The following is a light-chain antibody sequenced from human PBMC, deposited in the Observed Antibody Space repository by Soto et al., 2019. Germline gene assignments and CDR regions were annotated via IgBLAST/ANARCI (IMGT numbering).Light chain of an antibody. CDR3: QQYSNFPLT. J-gene: IGKJ4*01. CDR1: QSISTW. CDR2: KAS. V-gene: IGKV1-5*03. Sequence: DIQMTQSPSTLSASVGDRVTITCRASQSISTWLAWYQQKPRKAPQLLIYKASNLESGVPSRFSGSGSGTEFPLTISSLQPDDFATYYCQQYSNFPLTFGGGTTVDIK.